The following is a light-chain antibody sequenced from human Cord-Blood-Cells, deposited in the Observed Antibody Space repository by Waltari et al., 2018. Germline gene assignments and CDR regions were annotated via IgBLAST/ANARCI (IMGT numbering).Light chain of an antibody. J-gene: IGLJ2*01. CDR1: SSDVGSHNL. Sequence: QSALTQPASVSGSPGQSITISCTGTSSDVGSHNLVSCYKQHPGKAPKLMIYEGSKRPSGVSNRFSGSKSGNTASLTISGLQAEDEADYYCCSYAGSSTLVFGGGTKLTVL. CDR3: CSYAGSSTLV. CDR2: EGS. V-gene: IGLV2-23*01.